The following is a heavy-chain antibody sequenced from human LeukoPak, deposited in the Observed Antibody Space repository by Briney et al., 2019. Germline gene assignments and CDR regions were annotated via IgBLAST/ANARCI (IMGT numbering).Heavy chain of an antibody. CDR2: ISDNGDDT. J-gene: IGHJ4*02. Sequence: PGGSLRLSCAASGFTFNNYAMSWVRQAPGKGLEWVSAISDNGDDTKYADSVKGRFTISRDNSKNTLYLQMNSLRAEDTAIYYCGKDWKLDYWGQGTLVTVSS. CDR1: GFTFNNYA. D-gene: IGHD1-1*01. CDR3: GKDWKLDY. V-gene: IGHV3-23*01.